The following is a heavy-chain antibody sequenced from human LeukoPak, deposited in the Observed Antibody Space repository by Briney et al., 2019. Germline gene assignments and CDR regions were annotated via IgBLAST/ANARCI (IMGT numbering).Heavy chain of an antibody. Sequence: SETLSLTCTVSGDSISSYYWSWIRQPPGKGLEWIAYIYHGGTNNYNPSLKSRVTISSDTSKNQFSLKLSSVTAADTAVYYCARVQVRSYDILTGYYSGDYFDYWGQGSLVTVSS. CDR1: GDSISSYY. V-gene: IGHV4-59*01. CDR2: IYHGGTN. J-gene: IGHJ4*02. CDR3: ARVQVRSYDILTGYYSGDYFDY. D-gene: IGHD3-9*01.